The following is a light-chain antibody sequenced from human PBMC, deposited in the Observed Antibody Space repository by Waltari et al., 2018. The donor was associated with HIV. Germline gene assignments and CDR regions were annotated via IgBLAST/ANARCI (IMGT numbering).Light chain of an antibody. CDR3: CSYAGNSDVV. CDR2: DVN. Sequence: QSALTQPHSVSGSPVQSVTISCTVTSSDIGGYNYVSWYRQFPGKAPSVIIHDVNKRPSGVPDRFSGSKSGNTASLTISGLQTDDEADYYCCSYAGNSDVVFGGGTTLTVL. J-gene: IGLJ2*01. V-gene: IGLV2-11*01. CDR1: SSDIGGYNY.